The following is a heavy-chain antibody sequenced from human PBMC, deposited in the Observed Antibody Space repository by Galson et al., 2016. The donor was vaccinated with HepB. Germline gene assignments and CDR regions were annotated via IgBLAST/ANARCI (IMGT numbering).Heavy chain of an antibody. CDR2: ISYDGSDR. CDR1: GFTFTSYG. CDR3: AKDRGRLGVRALDI. Sequence: SLRLSCAASGFTFTSYGIHWVRQAPGKGLEWVAVISYDGSDRYLGDSVKGRFTISRDNSKNTLYLQMNSLRAEDTAVYYCAKDRGRLGVRALDIWGQGTMVTVSS. V-gene: IGHV3-30*18. D-gene: IGHD3-16*01. J-gene: IGHJ3*02.